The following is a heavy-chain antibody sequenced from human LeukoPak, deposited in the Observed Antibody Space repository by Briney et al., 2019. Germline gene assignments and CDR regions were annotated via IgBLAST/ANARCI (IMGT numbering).Heavy chain of an antibody. CDR2: IHYSGST. CDR3: AKHESLIAFDM. CDR1: GGSISSSSYY. V-gene: IGHV4-39*01. Sequence: SETLSLTCTLSGGSISSSSYYWGWIRQPPGKGLEWIGSIHYSGSTNYNPSLKSRVTMSVDTSKNQFSLKLSSVTAADTAVYYCAKHESLIAFDMWGQGTMVTVSS. J-gene: IGHJ3*02.